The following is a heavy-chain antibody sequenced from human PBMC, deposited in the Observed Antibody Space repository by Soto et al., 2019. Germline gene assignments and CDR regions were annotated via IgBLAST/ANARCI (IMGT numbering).Heavy chain of an antibody. J-gene: IGHJ4*02. CDR1: GGSLTSNNW. Sequence: SETLSLTFSLSGGSLTSNNWRTWGRQPPGQGLECIGEIYRTGSTNYIPSLKSRFTISLDKSENQFSLKVTSLPAADTAGYYCATRDPGTSVDYWGQGTLVTASS. CDR3: ATRDPGTSVDY. CDR2: IYRTGST. V-gene: IGHV4-4*02. D-gene: IGHD1-7*01.